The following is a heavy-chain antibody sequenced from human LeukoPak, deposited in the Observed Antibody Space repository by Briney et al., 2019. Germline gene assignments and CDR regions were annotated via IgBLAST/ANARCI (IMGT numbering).Heavy chain of an antibody. CDR2: IRQDDSEK. CDR3: ATDRKVGTWDPRFNY. CDR1: GFTFSDYW. D-gene: IGHD4-23*01. Sequence: PGGSLRLPCSASGFTFSDYWMIWVRQAPGKGLEWVGNIRQDDSEKNYVDSVKGRFTISRDNAKFSLYLQMNSLRAEDTAVYYCATDRKVGTWDPRFNYWGQGTLVTVSS. V-gene: IGHV3-7*01. J-gene: IGHJ4*02.